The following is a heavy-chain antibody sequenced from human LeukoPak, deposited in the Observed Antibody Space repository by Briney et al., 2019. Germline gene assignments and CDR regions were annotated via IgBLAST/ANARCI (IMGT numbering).Heavy chain of an antibody. CDR3: AREGWDQRDTAAFDY. CDR1: GGTFSSYA. V-gene: IGHV1-69*04. CDR2: IIPILGIA. Sequence: ASVKVSCKASGGTFSSYAISWVRQAPGQGLEWMGRIIPILGIANYAQKFQGRVTITADKSTSTAYMELSSLRSEDTAVYYCAREGWDQRDTAAFDYWGQGTLVTVSS. D-gene: IGHD6-19*01. J-gene: IGHJ4*02.